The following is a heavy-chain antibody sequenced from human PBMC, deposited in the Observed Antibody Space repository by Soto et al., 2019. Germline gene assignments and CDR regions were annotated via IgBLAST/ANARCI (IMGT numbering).Heavy chain of an antibody. CDR2: IYYSGST. Sequence: KASETLSLTCTVSGGSVSSGSYYWSWIRQPPGKGLEWIGYIYYSGSTNYNPSLKSRVTISVDTSKNQFSLKLSSVTAADTAVYYCASGVSSGYYYSSYYYYGMDVWGQGTTVTVSS. J-gene: IGHJ6*02. CDR3: ASGVSSGYYYSSYYYYGMDV. V-gene: IGHV4-61*01. D-gene: IGHD3-22*01. CDR1: GGSVSSGSYY.